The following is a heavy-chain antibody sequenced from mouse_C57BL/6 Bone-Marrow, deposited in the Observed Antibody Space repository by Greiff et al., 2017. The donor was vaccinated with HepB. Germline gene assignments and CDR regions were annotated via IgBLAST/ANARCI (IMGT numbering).Heavy chain of an antibody. D-gene: IGHD1-1*01. CDR3: AREVLRERYFDV. J-gene: IGHJ1*03. CDR2: IDPSDSET. V-gene: IGHV1-52*01. Sequence: QVQLQQPGAELVRPGSSVKLSCKASGYTFTSYWLHWVKQRPIQGLEWIGNIDPSDSETHYNQKFKDKATLTVDKSSSTAYMQLSSLTSEDSAVYYCAREVLRERYFDVWGTGTTVTVSS. CDR1: GYTFTSYW.